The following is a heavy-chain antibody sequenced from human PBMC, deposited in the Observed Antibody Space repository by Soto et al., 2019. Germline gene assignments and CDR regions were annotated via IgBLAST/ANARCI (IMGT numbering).Heavy chain of an antibody. D-gene: IGHD2-15*01. V-gene: IGHV4-39*01. CDR1: DDSINSDKYY. CDR2: IYYRGNA. Sequence: SETLSLTCSVSDDSINSDKYYWGWIRQPPGKGLEWIGSIYYRGNAYYNPSLQTRVTISLDKSKSQFSLRSDDTAVYYCARGGGPYEGIDHWGQGTLVTVSS. CDR3: ARGGGPYEGIDH. J-gene: IGHJ4*02.